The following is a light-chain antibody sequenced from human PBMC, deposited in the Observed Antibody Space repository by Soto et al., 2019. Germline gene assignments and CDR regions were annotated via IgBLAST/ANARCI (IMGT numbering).Light chain of an antibody. J-gene: IGKJ1*01. Sequence: DIVRTQSPDSLPVSLGERATINCKSSQSVLYSSNNKNYLAWFQQKSGQPPKLLIYWASTRESGVPDRFSGSGSGPDFTLNISSLQAEDVAVYYCQPYYNTPRPFGQGTNVE. CDR2: WAS. V-gene: IGKV4-1*01. CDR1: QSVLYSSNNKNY. CDR3: QPYYNTPRP.